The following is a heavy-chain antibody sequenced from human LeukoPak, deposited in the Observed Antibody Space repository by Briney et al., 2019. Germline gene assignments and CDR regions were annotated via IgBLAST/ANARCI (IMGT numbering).Heavy chain of an antibody. CDR3: ARGYSYGLSL. V-gene: IGHV4-38-2*01. CDR1: GYSISSGYY. D-gene: IGHD5-18*01. J-gene: IGHJ4*02. CDR2: IYHSGST. Sequence: SETLSLTCAVSGYSISSGYYWGWIRQPPGKGLEWIGSIYHSGSTYYNPSLKSRVTISVDKSKNQFSLKLSSVTAADTAVYYCARGYSYGLSLWGQGTLVTVSS.